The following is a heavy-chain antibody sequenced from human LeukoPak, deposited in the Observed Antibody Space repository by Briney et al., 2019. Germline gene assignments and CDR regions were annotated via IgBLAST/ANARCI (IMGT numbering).Heavy chain of an antibody. CDR1: GFTFSSYG. V-gene: IGHV3-33*01. CDR2: IWYDGSNK. D-gene: IGHD3-22*01. J-gene: IGHJ3*02. CDR3: ARDSGGQYYYDSSVSYYDANDI. Sequence: GGSLRLSCAASGFTFSSYGMHWVRQAPGKGLEWVAVIWYDGSNKYYADSVKGRFTISRDNAKNSLYLQMNSLRAEDTAVYYCARDSGGQYYYDSSVSYYDANDIWGQGTMVTVSS.